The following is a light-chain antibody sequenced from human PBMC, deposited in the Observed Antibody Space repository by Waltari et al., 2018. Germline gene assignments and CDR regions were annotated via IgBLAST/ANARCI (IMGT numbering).Light chain of an antibody. CDR1: PNVNNN. CDR3: QQYNNWEGT. CDR2: GAS. Sequence: EIVMTQSPATLSVSPGERATPPCRASPNVNNNLPWYQHQPGQAPRPLIYGASTRATGIPARFSGSGSGTEFTLTISSLQSEDFAIYYCQQYNNWEGTFGQGTKVEIK. J-gene: IGKJ1*01. V-gene: IGKV3-15*01.